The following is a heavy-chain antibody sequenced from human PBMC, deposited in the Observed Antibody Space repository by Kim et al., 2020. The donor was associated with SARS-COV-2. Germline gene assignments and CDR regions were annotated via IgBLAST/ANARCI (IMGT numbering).Heavy chain of an antibody. CDR2: IWYDGSNK. D-gene: IGHD1-26*01. Sequence: GGSLRLSCVASGFTFSSYGMHWVRQAPGKGLEWVAVIWYDGSNKYYADSVKGRFTISRDNSKNTLYLQMNSLRAEDTAVYYCARGFPIVGDHDAFDIWGQGTMFTVSS. V-gene: IGHV3-33*01. CDR1: GFTFSSYG. CDR3: ARGFPIVGDHDAFDI. J-gene: IGHJ3*02.